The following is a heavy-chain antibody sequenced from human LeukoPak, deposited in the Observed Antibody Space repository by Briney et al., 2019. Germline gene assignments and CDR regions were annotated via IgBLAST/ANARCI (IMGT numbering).Heavy chain of an antibody. CDR3: ARTEATRAIVVVAATYYFDY. J-gene: IGHJ4*02. Sequence: PGGSLRLSCAASGFTFSSYSMNWVCQAPGKGLEWVSYISSSSSTIYYADSVKGRFTISRDNAKNSLYLQMNSLRAGDTAVYYCARTEATRAIVVVAATYYFDYWGQGTLVTVSS. D-gene: IGHD2-15*01. CDR2: ISSSSSTI. V-gene: IGHV3-48*01. CDR1: GFTFSSYS.